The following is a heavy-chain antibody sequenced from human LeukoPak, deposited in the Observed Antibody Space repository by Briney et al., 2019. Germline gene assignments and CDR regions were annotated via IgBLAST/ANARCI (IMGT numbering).Heavy chain of an antibody. CDR2: ISTSSSYI. Sequence: GGSLRLSCAASGFTFNTYNMNWVRQAPGKGLEWVSSISTSSSYIYYADSVKGRFTISRDNAKKSLYLQMSSLRAEDTAVYYCARDHELYCSGGSCSRMDVWGKGTTVTISS. D-gene: IGHD2-15*01. CDR1: GFTFNTYN. V-gene: IGHV3-21*01. J-gene: IGHJ6*03. CDR3: ARDHELYCSGGSCSRMDV.